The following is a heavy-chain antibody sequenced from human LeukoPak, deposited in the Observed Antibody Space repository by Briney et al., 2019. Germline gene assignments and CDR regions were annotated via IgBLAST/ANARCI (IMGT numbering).Heavy chain of an antibody. D-gene: IGHD1-26*01. Sequence: GGSLRLSCAASGFTFSDYYMSWIRQAPGKGLEWVSYISSSGSTIYYADSVKGRFTISRDNAKNSLYLQMNSLRAEDTAVYYCAKWRVYSLGAARGLDIWGQGTMVTVSS. J-gene: IGHJ3*02. CDR2: ISSSGSTI. CDR1: GFTFSDYY. V-gene: IGHV3-11*01. CDR3: AKWRVYSLGAARGLDI.